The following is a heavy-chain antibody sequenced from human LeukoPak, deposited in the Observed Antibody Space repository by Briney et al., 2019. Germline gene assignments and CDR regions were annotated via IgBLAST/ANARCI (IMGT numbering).Heavy chain of an antibody. CDR2: IYSGGST. CDR1: EFSVRTTY. V-gene: IGHV3-53*01. CDR3: ARSVETYYYGSGAFQH. Sequence: GGSLRLSCTASEFSVRTTYMSWVRQAPGKGLEWVSVIYSGGSTYYADSVKGRFTISRDNSKNTLYLQMNSLRAEDTAVYYCARSVETYYYGSGAFQHWGQGTLVTVSS. J-gene: IGHJ1*01. D-gene: IGHD3-10*01.